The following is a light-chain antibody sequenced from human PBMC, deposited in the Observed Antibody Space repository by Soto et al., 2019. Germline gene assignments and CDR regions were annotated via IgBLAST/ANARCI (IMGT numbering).Light chain of an antibody. CDR2: DAS. J-gene: IGKJ3*01. CDR3: QQRSNWPIST. Sequence: EIVLTQSPATLSLSPGERATLSCRASQSVSSYLAWYQQKPGQAPRLLIYDASNRATGIPARFSGSGSGTDFPLTISSLEPEDFAVYYCQQRSNWPISTFCPGTKVDIK. V-gene: IGKV3-11*01. CDR1: QSVSSY.